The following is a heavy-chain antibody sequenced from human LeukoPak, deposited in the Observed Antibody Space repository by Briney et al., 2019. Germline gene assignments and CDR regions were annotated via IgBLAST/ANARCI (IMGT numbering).Heavy chain of an antibody. V-gene: IGHV1-2*02. CDR3: ATPRGYCSSTSCYFDFDY. J-gene: IGHJ4*02. D-gene: IGHD2-2*01. CDR2: INPNSGGT. Sequence: ASVKVSCKASGYTFTGDYMHWVRQAPGQGLEWMGWINPNSGGTNYAQKFQGRVTMTRDTSISTAYMELSRLRSDDTAVYYCATPRGYCSSTSCYFDFDYWGQGTLVTVSS. CDR1: GYTFTGDY.